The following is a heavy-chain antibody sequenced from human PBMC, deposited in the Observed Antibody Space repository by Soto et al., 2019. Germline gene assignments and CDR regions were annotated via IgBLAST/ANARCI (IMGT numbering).Heavy chain of an antibody. Sequence: GGSLRLSCAASGFTFSSYAMRWVRQAPGKGLEWVSSISSSGGSTQYADSMKGRLTISRDNSKNTLYLQMSSLRAEDTAVYYCAKDPGYSSDRSSDYWGHGTLVTVSS. CDR3: AKDPGYSSDRSSDY. CDR2: ISSSGGST. D-gene: IGHD6-25*01. V-gene: IGHV3-23*01. J-gene: IGHJ4*01. CDR1: GFTFSSYA.